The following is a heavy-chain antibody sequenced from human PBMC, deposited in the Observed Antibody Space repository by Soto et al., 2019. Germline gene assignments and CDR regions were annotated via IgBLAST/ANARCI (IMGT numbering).Heavy chain of an antibody. CDR2: MYHSGST. D-gene: IGHD5-18*01. Sequence: SETLSLTCAVSGGSISSSDYSWSWLRQQKGKGLEWIGYMYHSGSTNHNPSLKSRVTISIDTSKNQFSLKLSSVTAADTAVYYCARRYSSGFYFWGQGTLVTVSS. V-gene: IGHV4-30-2*01. CDR3: ARRYSSGFYF. J-gene: IGHJ4*02. CDR1: GGSISSSDYS.